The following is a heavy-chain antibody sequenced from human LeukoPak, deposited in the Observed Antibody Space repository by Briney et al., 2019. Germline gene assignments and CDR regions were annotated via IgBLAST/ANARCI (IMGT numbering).Heavy chain of an antibody. Sequence: PGGSLRLSCAVSGFTFSAYAMSWVRQAPGKGLEWVSAISGSGGSTYYADSVKGRFTISRDNSKNTLYLQMNSLRAEDTAVYYCAKDSTGSYYVGDAFDIWGQGTMVTVSS. J-gene: IGHJ3*02. D-gene: IGHD1-26*01. CDR3: AKDSTGSYYVGDAFDI. CDR2: ISGSGGST. CDR1: GFTFSAYA. V-gene: IGHV3-23*01.